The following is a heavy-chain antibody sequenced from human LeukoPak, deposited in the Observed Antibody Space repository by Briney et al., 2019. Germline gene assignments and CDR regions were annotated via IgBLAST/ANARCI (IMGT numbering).Heavy chain of an antibody. V-gene: IGHV3-30*04. CDR1: GFTFSSYA. CDR2: ISYDGSNK. Sequence: GGSLRLSCAASGFTFSSYAMHWVRQAPGKGLEWVAVISYDGSNKYYADSVKGRFTISRDNSKNTLYLQMNSLRAEDTAVYYCARDSRQQLFDYWGQGTLVTVSS. J-gene: IGHJ4*02. D-gene: IGHD4-11*01. CDR3: ARDSRQQLFDY.